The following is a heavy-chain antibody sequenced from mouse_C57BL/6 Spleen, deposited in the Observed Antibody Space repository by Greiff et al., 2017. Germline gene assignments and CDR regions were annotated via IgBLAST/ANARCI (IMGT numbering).Heavy chain of an antibody. Sequence: DVQLQESGPGLVKPSQSLSLTCSVTGYSITSGYYWNWIRQFPGNKLEWMGYISYDGSNNYNPSLKNRISITRDTSKNQFFLKLNSVTTEDTATYYCAREAPGGYYAMDYWGQGTSVTVSS. CDR2: ISYDGSN. D-gene: IGHD1-1*02. J-gene: IGHJ4*01. CDR3: AREAPGGYYAMDY. CDR1: GYSITSGYY. V-gene: IGHV3-6*01.